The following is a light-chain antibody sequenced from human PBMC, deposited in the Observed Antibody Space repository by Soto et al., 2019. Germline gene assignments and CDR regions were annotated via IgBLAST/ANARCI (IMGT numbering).Light chain of an antibody. CDR3: CSYAGSYTFDV. CDR1: SSDVGGYNY. CDR2: DVS. V-gene: IGLV2-11*01. Sequence: QSALTQPRSVSGSPGQSVTISCTGNSSDVGGYNYVSLYQQHPGKAPKLMIYDVSKRPSGVPDRLSGSKSGNTASLTISGLQAEDEADYYCCSYAGSYTFDVFGTGTKVTVL. J-gene: IGLJ1*01.